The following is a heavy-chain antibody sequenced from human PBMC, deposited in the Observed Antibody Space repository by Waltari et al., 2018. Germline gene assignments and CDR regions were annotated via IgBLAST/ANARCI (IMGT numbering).Heavy chain of an antibody. V-gene: IGHV4-39*07. J-gene: IGHJ5*02. CDR1: GGSISSSSYY. CDR3: ARGAYPGIAVAGQNWFDP. D-gene: IGHD6-19*01. Sequence: QLQLQESGPGLVKPSETLSLTCTVSGGSISSSSYYWGWIRQPPGKGLEWIGSIYYSGSTYYSPSLKSRVTISVDTSKNQFSLKLSSVTAADTAVYYCARGAYPGIAVAGQNWFDPWGQGTLVTVSS. CDR2: IYYSGST.